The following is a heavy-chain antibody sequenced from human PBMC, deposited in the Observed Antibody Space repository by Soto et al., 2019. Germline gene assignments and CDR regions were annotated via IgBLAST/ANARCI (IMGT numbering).Heavy chain of an antibody. D-gene: IGHD2-2*03. J-gene: IGHJ4*02. Sequence: QVQLVQSGAEVKKPGSSVKVSCKASGGTFSSYTISWVRQAPGQGLEWMGRIIPILGIANYAQKFQGRVTITADKSPSTAYMELSSLRSEDTAVYYCARADRNLRLGCWGQGTLVTVSS. V-gene: IGHV1-69*02. CDR1: GGTFSSYT. CDR3: ARADRNLRLGC. CDR2: IIPILGIA.